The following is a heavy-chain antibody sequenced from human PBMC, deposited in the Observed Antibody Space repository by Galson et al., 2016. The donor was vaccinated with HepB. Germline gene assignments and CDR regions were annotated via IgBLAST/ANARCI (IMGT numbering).Heavy chain of an antibody. CDR1: GDSVFRNDVA. Sequence: CAISGDSVFRNDVAWNWIRQSPSRXXEWLXXTYXSSRWNNDYSASVKSRININLDTPNNLFSLQLTSVTPEDTAVYYCARGRNSAFDYWGQGTLVTVSS. CDR3: ARGRNSAFDY. V-gene: IGHV6-1*01. J-gene: IGHJ4*02. D-gene: IGHD1-14*01. CDR2: TYXSSRWNN.